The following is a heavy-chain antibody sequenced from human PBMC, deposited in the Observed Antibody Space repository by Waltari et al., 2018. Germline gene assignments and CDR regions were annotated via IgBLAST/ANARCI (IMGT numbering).Heavy chain of an antibody. CDR2: ISGSGGYT. V-gene: IGHV3-23*01. J-gene: IGHJ5*02. CDR1: GFTLSSYA. D-gene: IGHD6-13*01. CDR3: AKQGVYVHEWFDT. Sequence: EVQLLESGGGLVQPGGSLRLSCAASGFTLSSYAMSWVRQAPGKGLEWVSAISGSGGYTYYADSVKGRLTISRDNSKNTLYLQMNSLRAEDTAVYYCAKQGVYVHEWFDTWGQGTMVTVSS.